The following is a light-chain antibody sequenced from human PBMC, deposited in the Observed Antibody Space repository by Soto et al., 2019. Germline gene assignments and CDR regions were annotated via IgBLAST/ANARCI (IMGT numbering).Light chain of an antibody. CDR3: QQRSNWPPLIT. CDR1: QSVSSNY. CDR2: DAS. J-gene: IGKJ4*01. V-gene: IGKV3-11*01. Sequence: EIVLTQSPGTLSLSPGERATLSCRASQSVSSNYFAWYQQRPGQAPRLLIYDASNRAAGIPARFSGSGSGTDFTLTISSLEPEDFAVYYCQQRSNWPPLITFGGGTKVEI.